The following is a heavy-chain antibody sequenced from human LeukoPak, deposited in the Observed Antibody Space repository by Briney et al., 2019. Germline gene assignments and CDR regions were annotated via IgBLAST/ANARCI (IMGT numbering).Heavy chain of an antibody. Sequence: GGSLRLSCAASGFTFSSYSMNWVRQAPGKGLEWVSSISSTSSYIYYADSVKGRFTISRDNANNSLYLRMNSLRAEDTAVYYCARGARQYSGNYYHSSAFDIWGQGTIVTVSS. V-gene: IGHV3-21*01. CDR3: ARGARQYSGNYYHSSAFDI. J-gene: IGHJ3*02. CDR1: GFTFSSYS. CDR2: ISSTSSYI. D-gene: IGHD1-26*01.